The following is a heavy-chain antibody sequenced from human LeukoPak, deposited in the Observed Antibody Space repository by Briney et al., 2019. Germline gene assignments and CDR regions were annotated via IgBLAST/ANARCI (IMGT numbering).Heavy chain of an antibody. CDR2: IKSKTDGGRT. Sequence: GGSLRLSCAASGFTFSNAWMSWVRQAPGKGLEWVGRIKSKTDGGRTDYAAPVKGRFIVSRDDSKNTLYLQMNSLQTEDTALYYCTRDSGTYNWFDPWGQGTLVTVSS. V-gene: IGHV3-15*01. CDR3: TRDSGTYNWFDP. CDR1: GFTFSNAW. D-gene: IGHD1-26*01. J-gene: IGHJ5*02.